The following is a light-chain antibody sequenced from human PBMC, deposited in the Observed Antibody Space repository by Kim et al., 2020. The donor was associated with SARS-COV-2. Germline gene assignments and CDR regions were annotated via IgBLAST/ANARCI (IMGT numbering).Light chain of an antibody. CDR3: QSYDSSLWV. J-gene: IGLJ3*02. V-gene: IGLV6-57*02. CDR1: SGSIASNY. CDR2: EDN. Sequence: NFMLTQPHSVSESPGKTVTISCTGSSGSIASNYVQWYQQRPGSAPTTVIYEDNQRPSGVPDRFSGSIDSSSNSASLTISGLKTEDEDDYYCQSYDSSLWVFGGGTKLTVL.